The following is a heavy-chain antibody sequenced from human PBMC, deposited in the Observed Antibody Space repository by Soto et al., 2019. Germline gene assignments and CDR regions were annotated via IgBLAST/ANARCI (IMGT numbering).Heavy chain of an antibody. V-gene: IGHV1-8*01. D-gene: IGHD4-17*01. CDR2: MNPKSGYT. CDR1: GYTFTRYD. CDR3: ARTDGDLDY. J-gene: IGHJ4*01. Sequence: QVQLVQSGAEVKKPGASVKVSCKTSGYTFTRYDINWVRQATGQGLEWMGWMNPKSGYTGSAQRFQGRITMIRDTSIITAYMELSSLRSEDTAMYYCARTDGDLDYWGQGTLVTVSS.